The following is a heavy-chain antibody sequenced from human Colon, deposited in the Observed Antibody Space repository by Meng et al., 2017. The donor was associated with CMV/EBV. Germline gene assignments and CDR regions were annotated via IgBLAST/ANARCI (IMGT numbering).Heavy chain of an antibody. Sequence: GGSLRLSCAASGFTFRTSWMHWVRQAPGKGLVWVSRINSDGSSISYADFVKGRFTISRDNAKNMVYLQMNNVTADDTALYYCAREDFTTSSYDFWVQGTLVTVSS. CDR2: INSDGSSI. V-gene: IGHV3-74*01. CDR3: AREDFTTSSYDF. J-gene: IGHJ4*02. D-gene: IGHD3/OR15-3a*01. CDR1: GFTFRTSW.